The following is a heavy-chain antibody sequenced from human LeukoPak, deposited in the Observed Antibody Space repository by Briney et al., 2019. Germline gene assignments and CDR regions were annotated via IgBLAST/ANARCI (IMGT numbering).Heavy chain of an antibody. CDR3: ARHPPSILGGLRLGELSP. CDR1: GGSFSRYY. Sequence: SETLSLTCAVYGGSFSRYYWSWIRQPPGKGLEWIGVISHSGSTNYNPSLKSRVTISVDTSKNQFSLKMSSVTAADTAVYYCARHPPSILGGLRLGELSPWGQGTLVTVSS. CDR2: ISHSGST. J-gene: IGHJ4*02. D-gene: IGHD3-16*02. V-gene: IGHV4-34*01.